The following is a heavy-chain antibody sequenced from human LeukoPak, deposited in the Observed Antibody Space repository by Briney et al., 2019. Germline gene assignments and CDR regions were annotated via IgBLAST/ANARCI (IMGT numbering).Heavy chain of an antibody. J-gene: IGHJ6*02. CDR3: AREVVGQPYYYYGMDV. CDR1: GLLFSTYR. Sequence: GKSLTLSCAASGLLFSTYRMHWVRQAPGKGLEWVSYISSSSSTIYYADSVKGRFTISRDNAKNSLYLQMNSLRAEDTAVYYCAREVVGQPYYYYGMDVWGQGTTVTVSS. V-gene: IGHV3-48*01. D-gene: IGHD2-15*01. CDR2: ISSSSSTI.